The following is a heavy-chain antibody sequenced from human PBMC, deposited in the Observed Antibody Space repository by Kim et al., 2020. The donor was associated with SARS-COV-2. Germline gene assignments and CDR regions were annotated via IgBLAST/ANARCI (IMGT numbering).Heavy chain of an antibody. Sequence: FHPDSVKGRFTITRKNSKNTLYLQMSSLRAEDTALYFCAKEVRGYYYYFDYWGQGTLVTVSS. D-gene: IGHD3-22*01. V-gene: IGHV3-23*01. CDR3: AKEVRGYYYYFDY. J-gene: IGHJ4*02.